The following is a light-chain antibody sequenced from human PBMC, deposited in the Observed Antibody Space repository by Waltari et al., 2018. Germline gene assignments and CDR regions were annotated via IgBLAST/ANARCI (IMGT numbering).Light chain of an antibody. CDR1: SSDVGSYNY. Sequence: QSALTQPASVSGSREQSITISCTGTSSDVGSYNYVSWYQQHPGKAPKLMIYDVSKRPSGVSNRFSGSKSGNTASLTISGLQAEDEADYYCTSYTSSNTYVFGTGTKVTVL. J-gene: IGLJ1*01. CDR2: DVS. CDR3: TSYTSSNTYV. V-gene: IGLV2-14*01.